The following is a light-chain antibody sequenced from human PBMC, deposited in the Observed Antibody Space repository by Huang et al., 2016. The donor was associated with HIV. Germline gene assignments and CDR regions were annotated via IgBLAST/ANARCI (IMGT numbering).Light chain of an antibody. CDR3: QQYGGSPRT. CDR2: GSS. J-gene: IGKJ2*01. CDR1: ATVTSGY. Sequence: EIVLTQSPGTLSLSPGERATLSCRASATVTSGYLAWYQQKPGQAPRLLIFGSSTRATGIPDRFTGSGSGTDFTLTITRLEREDFAMYYCQQYGGSPRTFGQGTKLELK. V-gene: IGKV3-20*01.